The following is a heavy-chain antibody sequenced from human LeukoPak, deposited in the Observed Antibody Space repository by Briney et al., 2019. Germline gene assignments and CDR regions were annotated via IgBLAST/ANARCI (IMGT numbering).Heavy chain of an antibody. J-gene: IGHJ3*02. CDR1: GYTFTGYY. V-gene: IGHV1-2*02. CDR3: ARADGGYDAFDI. Sequence: ASVTVSCKASGYTFTGYYMHWVRQAPGQGLEWMGWINPNSGGTNYAQKFQGRVTMTRDTSISTAYMELSRLRSDDTAVYYCARADGGYDAFDIWGQGTMVTVSS. CDR2: INPNSGGT. D-gene: IGHD4-23*01.